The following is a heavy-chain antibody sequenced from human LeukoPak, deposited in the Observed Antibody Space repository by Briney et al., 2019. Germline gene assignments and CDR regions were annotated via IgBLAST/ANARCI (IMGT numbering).Heavy chain of an antibody. J-gene: IGHJ4*02. CDR1: GFTFSTFA. CDR2: IFPSGGEI. CDR3: ATYRQVLLPFES. V-gene: IGHV3-23*01. D-gene: IGHD2-8*02. Sequence: GGSLRLSCAASGFTFSTFAMIWVRQPPGKGLEWVSSIFPSGGEIRYADSVRGRFTISRDNSKSTLSLQMNSLRAEDTAIYYCATYRQVLLPFESWGRGTLVTVSS.